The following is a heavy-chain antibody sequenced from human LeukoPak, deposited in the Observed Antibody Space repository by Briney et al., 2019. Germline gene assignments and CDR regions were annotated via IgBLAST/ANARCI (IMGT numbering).Heavy chain of an antibody. Sequence: SGPTLVKPTQTLTLTCTFSGFSLSTSGLYVSWIRQPPGKALEWLARIGWGDDKYYSTSLKTRLTISKDTSKNQVVLTMTNMGPVDTSTYYCARDILTDSFDYWGQGTLVTVSS. V-gene: IGHV2-70*11. J-gene: IGHJ4*02. CDR2: IGWGDDK. D-gene: IGHD3-9*01. CDR1: GFSLSTSGLY. CDR3: ARDILTDSFDY.